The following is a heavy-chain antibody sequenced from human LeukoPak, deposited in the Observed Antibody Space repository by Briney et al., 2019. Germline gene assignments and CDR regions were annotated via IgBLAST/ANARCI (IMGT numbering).Heavy chain of an antibody. V-gene: IGHV3-21*01. Sequence: KPGGSLRLSCAASGFTFKTYTMHWVRQAPGIGLEWVSSISSSSSYIFYADSVKVRFTISRDNAKNSLYLQMSSLRAEDAAVYYCAREGGYQYYYAMDVWGQGTTVTVSS. D-gene: IGHD3-16*01. CDR2: ISSSSSYI. CDR1: GFTFKTYT. J-gene: IGHJ6*02. CDR3: AREGGYQYYYAMDV.